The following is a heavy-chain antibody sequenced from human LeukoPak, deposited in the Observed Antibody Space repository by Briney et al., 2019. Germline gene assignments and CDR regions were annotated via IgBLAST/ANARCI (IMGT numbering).Heavy chain of an antibody. CDR3: ATMNRSYSVFDY. D-gene: IGHD3-10*01. J-gene: IGHJ4*02. CDR2: TTPVFGTA. V-gene: IGHV1-69*13. CDR1: GGTFSTYA. Sequence: SVKVSCKASGGTFSTYAITWVRQAPGQGLEWMGGTTPVFGTANYAQKFQDRITITADESTSTAYMKLGSLRSEHTAVYFCATMNRSYSVFDYWGQGNLFTVSS.